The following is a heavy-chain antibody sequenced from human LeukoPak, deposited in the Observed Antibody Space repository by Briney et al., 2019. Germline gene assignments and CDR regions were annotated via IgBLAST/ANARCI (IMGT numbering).Heavy chain of an antibody. CDR3: ARHDPVGYYQHGMDV. J-gene: IGHJ6*02. CDR2: IYYTGAT. Sequence: SETLSLTCTVSGGFISGYFWSCIRQPPGQGLEFIGYIYYTGATLYNPSLKSRVTITVDTSKNQFSLKLSSVTAADTAVYYCARHDPVGYYQHGMDVWGQGTTVTVSS. D-gene: IGHD2-15*01. V-gene: IGHV4-59*08. CDR1: GGFISGYF.